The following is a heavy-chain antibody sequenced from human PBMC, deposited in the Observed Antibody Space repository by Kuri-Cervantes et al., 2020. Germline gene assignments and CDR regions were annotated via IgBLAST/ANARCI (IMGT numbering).Heavy chain of an antibody. CDR2: IYYSGST. V-gene: IGHV4-39*07. CDR1: GGSISSSSYY. J-gene: IGHJ5*02. CDR3: ARALDYGDYVGGWFDP. Sequence: SETLSLTCTVSGGSISSSSYYWGWIRQPPGKGLEWIGSIYYSGSTYYNPSLKSRVTMSVDTSKNQLSLKLSSVTAADMAVYYCARALDYGDYVGGWFDPWGQGTLVTVSS. D-gene: IGHD4-17*01.